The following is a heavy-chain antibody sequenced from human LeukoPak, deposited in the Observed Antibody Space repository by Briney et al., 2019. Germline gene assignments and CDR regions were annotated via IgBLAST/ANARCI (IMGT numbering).Heavy chain of an antibody. CDR1: GFPFSAYY. Sequence: GGSLRLSCAASGFPFSAYYMTWIRQATGKGLEGVSSIGFSSIGYSSDHLKYADSVKGRFTISRDNAKNSLFLQMDSLRAEDTAVYFCAREDFFTPHSWGQGTLVTVSS. CDR3: AREDFFTPHS. D-gene: IGHD3/OR15-3a*01. J-gene: IGHJ4*02. V-gene: IGHV3-11*05. CDR2: IGFSSIGYSSDHL.